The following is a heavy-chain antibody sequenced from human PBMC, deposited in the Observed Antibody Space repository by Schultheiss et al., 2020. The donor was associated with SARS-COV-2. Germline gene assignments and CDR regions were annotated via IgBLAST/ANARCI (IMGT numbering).Heavy chain of an antibody. V-gene: IGHV4-59*12. D-gene: IGHD6-19*01. CDR1: GGSINSFQ. CDR2: IYYSGST. J-gene: IGHJ6*02. CDR3: ARAGSSGWEGDYYYYYGMDV. Sequence: SQTLSLTCIVSGGSINSFQWIWIRQPAGKGLEWIGYIYYSGSTNYNPSLKSRVTISVDTSKNQFSLKLSSVTAADTAVYYCARAGSSGWEGDYYYYYGMDVWGQGTTVTVSS.